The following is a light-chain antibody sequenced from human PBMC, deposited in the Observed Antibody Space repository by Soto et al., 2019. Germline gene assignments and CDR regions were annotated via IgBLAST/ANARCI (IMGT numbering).Light chain of an antibody. J-gene: IGKJ1*01. CDR2: GAS. CDR3: QHYCTSLWT. CDR1: QSVSSRF. Sequence: EIMLTQSPGTLSLSPGERATLSCRDSQSVSSRFLAWYHQKPGQAPRLLIYGASIRATGIPDRFSGSWSGTDFTLTISRVETEDFAMYLCQHYCTSLWTFGQGTQVEIK. V-gene: IGKV3-20*01.